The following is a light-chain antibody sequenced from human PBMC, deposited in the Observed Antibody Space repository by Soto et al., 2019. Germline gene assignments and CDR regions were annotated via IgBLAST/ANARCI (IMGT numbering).Light chain of an antibody. Sequence: DIQMTQSPSSLSASIGDRVTITCRASQDIRSDLGWFQQKPGKAPKRLMYAASTLESGVPSRFSGSRSGTEFTLTISSLQPEDFATYYCLQHNSYPFTFGPGTKVYIK. V-gene: IGKV1-17*01. CDR2: AAS. CDR3: LQHNSYPFT. J-gene: IGKJ3*01. CDR1: QDIRSD.